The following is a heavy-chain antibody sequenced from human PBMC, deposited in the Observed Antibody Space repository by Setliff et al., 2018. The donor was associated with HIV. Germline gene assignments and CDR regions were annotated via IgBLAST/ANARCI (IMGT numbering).Heavy chain of an antibody. CDR2: ISIYNGNT. J-gene: IGHJ6*03. CDR1: GYTFTSYD. D-gene: IGHD6-6*01. V-gene: IGHV1-18*01. CDR3: ARRAAGGSSPNDYMDV. Sequence: ASVKVSCKASGYTFTSYDISWVRQAPGQGLEWMGWISIYNGNTKYAQKLQGRVTMTTDTSTSTAYMELRSLRSDDTAVYYCARRAAGGSSPNDYMDVWGKGTTVTVSS.